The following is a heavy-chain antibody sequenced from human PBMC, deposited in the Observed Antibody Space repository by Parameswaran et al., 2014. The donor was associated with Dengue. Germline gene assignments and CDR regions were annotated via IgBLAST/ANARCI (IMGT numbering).Heavy chain of an antibody. J-gene: IGHJ4*02. D-gene: IGHD1-26*01. CDR1: GGSISSGGYY. CDR2: IYYSGST. CDR3: AGRIRPLGYFDY. V-gene: IGHV4-31*03. Sequence: SETLSLTCTVSGGSISSGGYYWSWIRQHPGKGLEWIGYIYYSGSTYYNPSLKSRVTISVDTSKNQFSLKLSSVTAADTAVYYCAGRIRPLGYFDYWGQGTLVTVSS.